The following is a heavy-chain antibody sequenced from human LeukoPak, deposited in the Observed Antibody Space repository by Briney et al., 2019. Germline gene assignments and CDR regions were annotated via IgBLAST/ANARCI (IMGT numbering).Heavy chain of an antibody. J-gene: IGHJ3*02. Sequence: PGGSLRLSCAASGFTFSSYSMNWVRQAPGKGLEWVSSISSSSSYIYYADSVKGRFTISRDNAKNSLYLQMNSLRAEDTAVYYCARESLAAPVPDYGDAFDIWGQGTMVTVSS. CDR2: ISSSSSYI. CDR3: ARESLAAPVPDYGDAFDI. D-gene: IGHD4-17*01. V-gene: IGHV3-21*01. CDR1: GFTFSSYS.